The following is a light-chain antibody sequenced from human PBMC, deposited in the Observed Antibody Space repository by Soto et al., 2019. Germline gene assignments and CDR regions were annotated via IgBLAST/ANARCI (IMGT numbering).Light chain of an antibody. CDR2: AAS. CDR3: QQYGGSPRT. J-gene: IGKJ1*01. Sequence: EIVLTQSPGTLSLSPGDRATLSCRASESIAGTYLAWYQQKPGHAPRLLIYAASSRATVIPAKFSASGSGTDFTLTINLLGPEDFAMYYCQQYGGSPRTFGQGTKVEIK. V-gene: IGKV3-20*01. CDR1: ESIAGTY.